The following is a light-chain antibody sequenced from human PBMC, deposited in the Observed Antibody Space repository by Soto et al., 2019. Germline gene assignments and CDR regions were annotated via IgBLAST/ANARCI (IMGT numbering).Light chain of an antibody. J-gene: IGLJ2*01. Sequence: QSALTQPASVSGSPGQSITISCSGTPSDIGAYNYVSWYQHLPGKAPEVIIYDVTNRPSGVSSRFSGSKSGTTASLTISGIKAEDEANYYCGSYTITSTLMIFGGGTKLTVL. CDR1: PSDIGAYNY. CDR2: DVT. V-gene: IGLV2-14*03. CDR3: GSYTITSTLMI.